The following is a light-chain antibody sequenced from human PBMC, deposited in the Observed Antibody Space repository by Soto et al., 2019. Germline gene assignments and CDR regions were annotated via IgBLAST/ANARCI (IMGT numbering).Light chain of an antibody. CDR2: DND. V-gene: IGLV1-51*01. Sequence: QSVLTQPPSVSAAPGQRVTISCSGTSSNIGSNYVSWYQQLPGTAPKLLIYDNDKRPSGIPDRFSGSKSGTSATLGIAGLQTGDEADYYCDTWDSSLSVVLFGGGTKLTVL. CDR1: SSNIGSNY. J-gene: IGLJ2*01. CDR3: DTWDSSLSVVL.